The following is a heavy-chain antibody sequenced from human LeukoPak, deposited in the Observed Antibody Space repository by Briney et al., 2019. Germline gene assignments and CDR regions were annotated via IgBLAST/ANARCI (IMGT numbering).Heavy chain of an antibody. D-gene: IGHD5-12*01. V-gene: IGHV4-59*01. Sequence: SETLSLTCTVSGGSISSYYWSWIRQPPGKGLEWIGYIYYRGSTNYNPSHKSRVTISVDTSKNQFSLKLSSVPAADTAVYCCARIYGGYESLWGQGTLVTVSS. CDR3: ARIYGGYESL. J-gene: IGHJ4*02. CDR1: GGSISSYY. CDR2: IYYRGST.